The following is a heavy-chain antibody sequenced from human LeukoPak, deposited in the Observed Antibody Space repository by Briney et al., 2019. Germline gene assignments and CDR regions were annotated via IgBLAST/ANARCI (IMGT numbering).Heavy chain of an antibody. CDR1: GGSISSYY. Sequence: PSETLSLTCTVSGGSISSYYWSWIRQPPGKGLEWIGYIYYSGSTNYNPSLKSRVTISVDTSKNQFSLKLSSVTAADTAVYYCARHYGDHDWFDPWGQGTLVTVSS. CDR3: ARHYGDHDWFDP. J-gene: IGHJ5*02. CDR2: IYYSGST. D-gene: IGHD4-17*01. V-gene: IGHV4-59*08.